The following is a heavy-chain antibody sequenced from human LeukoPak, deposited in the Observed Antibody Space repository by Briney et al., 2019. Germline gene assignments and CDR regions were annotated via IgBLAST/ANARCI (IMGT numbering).Heavy chain of an antibody. Sequence: GESLQISCKGSGYSFTSYWIGWVRQMPGKGLEWMGIIYPDDSDTKYNPSFQSQVTISADKSISTAYLQWSSLKASDTAMYYCARLAFCTNAVCFSNYYYSMDVWGRGTTVTVSS. V-gene: IGHV5-51*01. J-gene: IGHJ6*03. CDR2: IYPDDSDT. CDR1: GYSFTSYW. D-gene: IGHD2-8*01. CDR3: ARLAFCTNAVCFSNYYYSMDV.